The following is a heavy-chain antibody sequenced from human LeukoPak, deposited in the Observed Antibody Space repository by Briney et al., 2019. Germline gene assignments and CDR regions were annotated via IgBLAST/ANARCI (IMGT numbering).Heavy chain of an antibody. J-gene: IGHJ4*02. CDR2: ISYDGSNK. Sequence: PGGSLRLSCAASGFTFSSYAMHWVRQAPGKGLEWVAVISYDGSNKYYADSVKGRFTISRDNSKNTLYLQMNSLRAEDTAVYYCARDVGMGIAAAGIFDYWGQGTLVTVSS. CDR3: ARDVGMGIAAAGIFDY. V-gene: IGHV3-30-3*01. CDR1: GFTFSSYA. D-gene: IGHD6-13*01.